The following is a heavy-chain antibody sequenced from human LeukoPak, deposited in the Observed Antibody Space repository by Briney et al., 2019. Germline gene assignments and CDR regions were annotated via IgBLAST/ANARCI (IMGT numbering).Heavy chain of an antibody. CDR1: GCPASSNY. J-gene: IGHJ6*02. V-gene: IGHV3-53*01. Sequence: PGGSLRLSCAASGCPASSNYMRWVGQAPGKGLEWGAVIFGGGGTSSADSGKGRFPISRANSKTTRNFQMNSVRAEDTAAYYCARVPTMAPGRYGMDVWGPRTTGSVSS. CDR3: ARVPTMAPGRYGMDV. CDR2: IFGGGGT. D-gene: IGHD3-10*01.